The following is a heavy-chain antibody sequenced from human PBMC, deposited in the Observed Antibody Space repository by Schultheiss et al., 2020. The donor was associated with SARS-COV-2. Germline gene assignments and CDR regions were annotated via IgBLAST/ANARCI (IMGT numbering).Heavy chain of an antibody. Sequence: SETLSLTCAVYSGSFSGYYWSWIRQSPGKGLEWIGEINHSGSTNYNPSLKSRVIISVDKSKNQFSLKLSSVTAADTAVYYCARRMVQGVISIYFDYWGQGTLVTVSS. CDR3: ARRMVQGVISIYFDY. D-gene: IGHD3-10*01. V-gene: IGHV4-34*01. CDR1: SGSFSGYY. J-gene: IGHJ4*02. CDR2: INHSGST.